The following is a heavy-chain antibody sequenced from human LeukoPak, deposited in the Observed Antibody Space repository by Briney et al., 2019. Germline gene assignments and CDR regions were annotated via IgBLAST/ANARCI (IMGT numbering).Heavy chain of an antibody. CDR1: DDSITKYY. CDR2: MFYAGST. CDR3: ASRDRDGYNYFDH. V-gene: IGHV4-59*08. D-gene: IGHD5-24*01. Sequence: SETLSLTCTVSDDSITKYYWTWIRQSPGKGLEWIGYMFYAGSTRYNPSLESRVTISTDTSKNQFSLSLRSVTAADTAIYYCASRDRDGYNYFDHRSQGTLVTVSS. J-gene: IGHJ4*02.